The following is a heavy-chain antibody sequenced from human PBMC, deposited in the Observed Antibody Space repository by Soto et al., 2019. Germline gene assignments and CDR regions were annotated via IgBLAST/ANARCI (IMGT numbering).Heavy chain of an antibody. J-gene: IGHJ3*02. D-gene: IGHD3-9*01. CDR2: IYYSGST. CDR3: ASSLGVTYYDILTGYYPDAFDI. Sequence: SETLSLTCTVSGGSISSYYWSWIRQPPGKGLEWIGYIYYSGSTNYNPSLKSRVTISVDTSKNQFSLKLSSVTAADTAVYYCASSLGVTYYDILTGYYPDAFDIWGQGTMVTVSS. CDR1: GGSISSYY. V-gene: IGHV4-59*08.